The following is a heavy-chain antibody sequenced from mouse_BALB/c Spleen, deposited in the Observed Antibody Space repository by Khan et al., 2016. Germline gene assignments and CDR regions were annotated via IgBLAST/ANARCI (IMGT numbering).Heavy chain of an antibody. V-gene: IGHV3-2*02. D-gene: IGHD2-4*01. CDR3: ASYDYEGYFDV. J-gene: IGHJ1*01. Sequence: EVKLEESGPGLVKPSQSLSLTCTVTGYSITSDYAWNWIRQFPGNKLEWMGYINYGGSTSYNPSLKSRISITRDTSKNQFFLQLNSVTTEDTATYYCASYDYEGYFDVWGAGTTVPVSS. CDR2: INYGGST. CDR1: GYSITSDYA.